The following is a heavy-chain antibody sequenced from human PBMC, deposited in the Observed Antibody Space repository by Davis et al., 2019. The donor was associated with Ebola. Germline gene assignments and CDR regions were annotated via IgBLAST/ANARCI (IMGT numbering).Heavy chain of an antibody. D-gene: IGHD4-17*01. CDR2: IKPDGTEK. CDR3: VRTTYGAPEY. V-gene: IGHV3-7*01. J-gene: IGHJ4*02. CDR1: GFTFNSDW. Sequence: PGGSLRLSCAASGFTFNSDWMTWVRQILGKGLEWVATIKPDGTEKYYVDSVKGRFTISRDNAKSTLYLQMNSLTAEDTAVYYCVRTTYGAPEYWGQGTLVTVSS.